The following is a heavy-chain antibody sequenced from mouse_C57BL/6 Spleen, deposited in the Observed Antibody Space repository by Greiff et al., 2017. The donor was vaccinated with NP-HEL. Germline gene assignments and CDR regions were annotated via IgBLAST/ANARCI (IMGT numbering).Heavy chain of an antibody. CDR1: GFTFSDYG. V-gene: IGHV5-17*01. Sequence: EVKLQESGGGLVKPGGSLKLSCAASGFTFSDYGMHWVRQAPEKGLEWVAYISSGSSTIYYADTVKGRFTISRDNAKNTLFLQMTSLRSEDTAMYYCARPVGYAMDYWGQGTSVTVSS. J-gene: IGHJ4*01. CDR2: ISSGSSTI. D-gene: IGHD1-1*02. CDR3: ARPVGYAMDY.